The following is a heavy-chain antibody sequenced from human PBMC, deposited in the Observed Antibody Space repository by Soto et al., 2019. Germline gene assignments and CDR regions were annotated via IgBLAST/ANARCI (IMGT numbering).Heavy chain of an antibody. D-gene: IGHD3-22*01. CDR3: ARDYFDSSGYYHKFDF. CDR1: GFSLTTTGMC. CDR2: IDWDGDK. Sequence: SGPTLVNPTQTLTLTCTFSGFSLTTTGMCVSWIRQPPGKAPEWLARIDWDGDKYYSTSLKTRLTISKAASEDQVVLTMTNMDPVDTATYYCARDYFDSSGYYHKFDFWGQGAPVNVSS. J-gene: IGHJ4*02. V-gene: IGHV2-70*12.